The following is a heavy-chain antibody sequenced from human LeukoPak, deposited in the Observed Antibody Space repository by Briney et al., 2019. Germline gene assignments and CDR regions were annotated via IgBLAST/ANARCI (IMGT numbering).Heavy chain of an antibody. D-gene: IGHD5-12*01. CDR2: ISRNGGST. Sequence: PGGSLRLSCAASGFTFSSYAMHWVRQAPGKGLDYVSAISRNGGSTYYANSVKGRFTISRDNSKNTLYLQMGSLRAEDTAVYYCARGGRGHDFSPNYYYGMDVWGQGTTVTVSS. V-gene: IGHV3-64*01. CDR1: GFTFSSYA. J-gene: IGHJ6*02. CDR3: ARGGRGHDFSPNYYYGMDV.